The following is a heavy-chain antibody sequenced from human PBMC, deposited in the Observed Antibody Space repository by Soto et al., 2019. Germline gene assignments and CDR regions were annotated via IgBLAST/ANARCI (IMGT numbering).Heavy chain of an antibody. Sequence: EVQLLESGGGLVQSGGSLRLSCAASGFTFSNFDMSWVRQAPGKGLEWVSGISTSGGTTYYADSVKGRFTSSRDNSKNTLYLQMTSLRAEDTAVYYCATGTAAPAHWGQGTLVTVSS. CDR3: ATGTAAPAH. CDR1: GFTFSNFD. V-gene: IGHV3-23*01. D-gene: IGHD6-13*01. J-gene: IGHJ1*01. CDR2: ISTSGGTT.